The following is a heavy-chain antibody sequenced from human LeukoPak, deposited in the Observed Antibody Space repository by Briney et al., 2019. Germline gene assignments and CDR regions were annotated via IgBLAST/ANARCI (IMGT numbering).Heavy chain of an antibody. CDR2: IIPIFGTA. J-gene: IGHJ4*02. V-gene: IGHV1-69*05. CDR1: GGTFSSYA. CDR3: AGAVGAIAYYFDY. Sequence: SVKVSCKASGGTFSSYAISWVRQATGQGLEWMGGIIPIFGTANYAQKFQGRVTITTDESTSTAYMELSSLRSEDTAVYYCAGAVGAIAYYFDYWGQGTLVTVSS. D-gene: IGHD1-26*01.